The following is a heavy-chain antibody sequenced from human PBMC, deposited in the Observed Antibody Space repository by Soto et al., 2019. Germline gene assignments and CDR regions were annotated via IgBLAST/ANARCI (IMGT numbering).Heavy chain of an antibody. Sequence: QVQLVQSGAEVKKPGSSVKVSCKASGGTFSSYTICWVRQAPGQGLEWMGRIIPILGIANYAQKFQGRVTITADKSTSTAYMELSSLRSEDTAVYYCARDPLYCSGGSCYSGAFDIWGQGTMVTVSS. D-gene: IGHD2-15*01. J-gene: IGHJ3*02. CDR3: ARDPLYCSGGSCYSGAFDI. CDR2: IIPILGIA. CDR1: GGTFSSYT. V-gene: IGHV1-69*08.